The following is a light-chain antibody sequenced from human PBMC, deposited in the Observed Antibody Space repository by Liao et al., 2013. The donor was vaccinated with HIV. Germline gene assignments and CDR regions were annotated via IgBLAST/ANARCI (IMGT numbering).Light chain of an antibody. CDR1: NLGDKY. J-gene: IGLJ1*01. V-gene: IGLV3-1*01. Sequence: SYELTQPPSVSVSPGQTATIACSGDNLGDKYASWYQQKPGQSPVMVIYQDVQRPSGIPERFSGSNSGNTATLTISGTQAMDEADYYCQAWDSSTAYVFGTGTKVTVL. CDR3: QAWDSSTAYV. CDR2: QDV.